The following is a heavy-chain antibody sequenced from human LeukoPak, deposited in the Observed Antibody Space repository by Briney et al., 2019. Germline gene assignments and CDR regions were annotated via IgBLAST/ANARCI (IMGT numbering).Heavy chain of an antibody. CDR1: GFTFSSYW. Sequence: GGSLRLSCAASGFTFSSYWMSWVRQAPGKGLERVANIKQDGSEKNYVDSVKGRFTISRDNAKTSLYLQMNSLRAEDTAVYYCARSLWPEDYWGQGTLVTVSS. CDR2: IKQDGSEK. CDR3: ARSLWPEDY. V-gene: IGHV3-7*01. J-gene: IGHJ4*02. D-gene: IGHD5-18*01.